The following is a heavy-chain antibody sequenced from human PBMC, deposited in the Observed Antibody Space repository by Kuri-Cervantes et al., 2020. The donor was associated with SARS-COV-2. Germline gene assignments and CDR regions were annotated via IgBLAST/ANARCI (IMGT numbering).Heavy chain of an antibody. CDR2: IYPGDSDT. D-gene: IGHD4-17*01. CDR3: ASFGYGDIPYAFDI. Sequence: GGSLRLSCKGSGYSFTSYWIGWVRQMPGKGLEWMGIIYPGDSDTRYSPSFQGQVTISADKSISTAYLQWSSLKAADTAMYYCASFGYGDIPYAFDIWGQGTMVTVSS. J-gene: IGHJ3*02. CDR1: GYSFTSYW. V-gene: IGHV5-51*01.